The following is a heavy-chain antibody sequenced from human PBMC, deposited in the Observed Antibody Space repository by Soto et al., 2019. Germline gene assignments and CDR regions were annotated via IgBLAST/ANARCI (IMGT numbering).Heavy chain of an antibody. J-gene: IGHJ4*02. CDR2: ISDSGGRT. Sequence: EVQLLESGGGLVQPGESLRLSCAASGFTFNIYAMSWVRQAPGKGLEWVSGISDSGGRTYYADSVKGRFTISRDNSKNTLYLQMISLRAEDTAIYYCAKDAPRWDWGQGTLVTVSS. CDR3: AKDAPRWD. CDR1: GFTFNIYA. V-gene: IGHV3-23*01.